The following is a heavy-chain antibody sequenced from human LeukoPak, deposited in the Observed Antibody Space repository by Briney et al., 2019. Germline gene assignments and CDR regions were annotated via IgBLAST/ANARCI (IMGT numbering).Heavy chain of an antibody. CDR3: AKKPSSGYYYIDY. CDR2: ISDGGGST. Sequence: PGGSLRLSCAASGFTFSSYAMSWVRQAPGKGLEWVSTISDGGGSTYYADSVKGRFTISRDNSKNTLYLQMNSLRAEDTAVYCCAKKPSSGYYYIDYWGQGTLVTVSS. D-gene: IGHD3-22*01. V-gene: IGHV3-23*01. CDR1: GFTFSSYA. J-gene: IGHJ4*02.